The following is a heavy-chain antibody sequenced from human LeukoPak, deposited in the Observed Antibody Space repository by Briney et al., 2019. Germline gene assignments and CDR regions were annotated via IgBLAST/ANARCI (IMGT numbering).Heavy chain of an antibody. CDR1: GFIFDDYA. Sequence: GGSLRLSCAASGFIFDDYAMHWVRQAPGKGLEWVSTTNWNSGTLAYADSVKGRFTISRDNAKNSLYLQMNSLRTEDTALYYCARGLGGDQGYFDLWGRGTLATVSS. CDR2: TNWNSGTL. J-gene: IGHJ2*01. V-gene: IGHV3-9*01. CDR3: ARGLGGDQGYFDL. D-gene: IGHD3-10*01.